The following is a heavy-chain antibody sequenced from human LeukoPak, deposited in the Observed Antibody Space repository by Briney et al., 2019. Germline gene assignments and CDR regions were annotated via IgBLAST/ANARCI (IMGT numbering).Heavy chain of an antibody. Sequence: SQTLSLTCAIFGDSVSSNSAAWNWIRQSPSRGLEWLGRTFYRSKWSNDYAESMKSRLTIKPDTSKNQFSLQLNSVTPEDTAVYYCAKEGGTPEIAAAGFDYWGQGSLVTVSS. CDR2: TFYRSKWSN. D-gene: IGHD6-25*01. CDR1: GDSVSSNSAA. J-gene: IGHJ4*02. V-gene: IGHV6-1*01. CDR3: AKEGGTPEIAAAGFDY.